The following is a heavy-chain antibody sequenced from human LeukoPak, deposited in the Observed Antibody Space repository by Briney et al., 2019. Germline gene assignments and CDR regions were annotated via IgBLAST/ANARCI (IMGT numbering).Heavy chain of an antibody. CDR3: ARGGSSSWYSWFDP. Sequence: PSETLSLTRAVSGGSISSSSYYWGWIRQPPGKGLEWIGSIYYSGSTYYNPSLKSRVTISVDTSKNQFSLKLNSVTAADTAVYYCARGGSSSWYSWFDPWGQGTLVTVSS. J-gene: IGHJ5*02. CDR2: IYYSGST. D-gene: IGHD6-13*01. CDR1: GGSISSSSYY. V-gene: IGHV4-39*07.